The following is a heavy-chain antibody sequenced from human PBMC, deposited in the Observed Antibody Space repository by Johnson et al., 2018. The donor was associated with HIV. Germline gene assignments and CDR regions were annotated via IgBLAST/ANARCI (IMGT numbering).Heavy chain of an antibody. CDR3: ARDRGYCTNGVCYYDAFEI. J-gene: IGHJ3*02. V-gene: IGHV3-20*04. CDR2: INWNGGTT. D-gene: IGHD2-8*01. Sequence: VQLVESGGGLVKPGESLTLSCAASGFTFDDYGMSWVRQVQGKGLEWVSGINWNGGTTGYADSVKGRFTISRDNAKNSLYLQMNSLRAEDTAVYYCARDRGYCTNGVCYYDAFEIWGQGTMVTVAA. CDR1: GFTFDDYG.